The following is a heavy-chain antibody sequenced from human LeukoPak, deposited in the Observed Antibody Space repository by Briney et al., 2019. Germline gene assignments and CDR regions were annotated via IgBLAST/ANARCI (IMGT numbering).Heavy chain of an antibody. CDR2: IYYSVSS. D-gene: IGHD3-22*01. Sequence: SETLSLTCTVSGDSIRRGGYYWSWIRQHPGKGLECIGYIYYSVSSYYNPSFMSRLTISVDTSKNQFSLKLSSVTAADTAVYYCARGNSSGFRWGQGTLVTVSS. J-gene: IGHJ4*02. CDR1: GDSIRRGGYY. V-gene: IGHV4-31*03. CDR3: ARGNSSGFR.